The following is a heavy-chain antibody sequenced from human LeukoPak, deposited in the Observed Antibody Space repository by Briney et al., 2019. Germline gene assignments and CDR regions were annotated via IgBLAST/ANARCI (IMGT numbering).Heavy chain of an antibody. D-gene: IGHD3-22*01. CDR1: GYSISSGYY. Sequence: PSETLSLTCTVSGYSISSGYYWGWIRQPPGKGLGWIGTIYHSGSTYYNPSLKSRVTISLDTSKNQFSLKLSSVTAADTAVYYCARVTYHYDSSGYYYLQSGAFDIWGQGTMVTVSS. V-gene: IGHV4-38-2*02. CDR2: IYHSGST. J-gene: IGHJ3*02. CDR3: ARVTYHYDSSGYYYLQSGAFDI.